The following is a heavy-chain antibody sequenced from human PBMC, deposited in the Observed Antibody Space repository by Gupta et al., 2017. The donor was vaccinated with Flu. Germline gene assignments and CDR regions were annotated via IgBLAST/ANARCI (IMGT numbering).Heavy chain of an antibody. CDR1: SYW. V-gene: IGHV5-51*01. J-gene: IGHJ5*02. D-gene: IGHD3-22*01. CDR2: IYPGDSDT. Sequence: SYWIGWVRQMPGKGLEWMGIIYPGDSDTRYSPSFQGQVTISADKSISTAYLQWSSLKASDTAMYYCARNYDSSGYLSFDPWGQGTLVTVSS. CDR3: ARNYDSSGYLSFDP.